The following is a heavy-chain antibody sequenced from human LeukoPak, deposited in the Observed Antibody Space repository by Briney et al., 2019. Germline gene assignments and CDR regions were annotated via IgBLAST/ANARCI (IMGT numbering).Heavy chain of an antibody. Sequence: GGSLRLSCAASGFTFSGYVMGWVRQAPGKGLEWVSGISDSGDRTYYADSVKGRFTISRDNSKNTLYLQMNSLRAEDTAVYYCVKDSSMVRGDYDYFDNWGQGTLVTVSS. V-gene: IGHV3-23*01. D-gene: IGHD3-10*01. CDR3: VKDSSMVRGDYDYFDN. J-gene: IGHJ4*02. CDR1: GFTFSGYV. CDR2: ISDSGDRT.